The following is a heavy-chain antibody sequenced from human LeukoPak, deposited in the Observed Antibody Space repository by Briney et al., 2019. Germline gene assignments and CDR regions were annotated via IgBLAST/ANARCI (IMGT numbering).Heavy chain of an antibody. V-gene: IGHV3-30*04. Sequence: PGGSLRLSCEASGFTFSIFPMHWVRQAPGKGLGWVALISSGSEKYYADSVKGRFTISRDNSKNMLYLQMNSLRADDTAVYYCARDLELSVVYSFDSWGQGTLVIVSS. CDR1: GFTFSIFP. CDR3: ARDLELSVVYSFDS. D-gene: IGHD3-3*01. J-gene: IGHJ4*02. CDR2: ISSGSEK.